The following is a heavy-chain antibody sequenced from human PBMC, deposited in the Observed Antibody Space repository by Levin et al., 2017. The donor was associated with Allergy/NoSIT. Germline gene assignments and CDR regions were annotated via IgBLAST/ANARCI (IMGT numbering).Heavy chain of an antibody. CDR2: ISFDGSNR. J-gene: IGHJ4*02. CDR1: GFTFSSYT. V-gene: IGHV3-30-3*01. Sequence: HPGGSLRLSCAASGFTFSSYTMHWVRQAPGKGLEWVAVISFDGSNRNYADSVKGRFTISRDNSKKTLYLQMNSLRPEDTAVYYCTRGLGGETAHFDYWGQGTLVTVSS. D-gene: IGHD1-26*01. CDR3: TRGLGGETAHFDY.